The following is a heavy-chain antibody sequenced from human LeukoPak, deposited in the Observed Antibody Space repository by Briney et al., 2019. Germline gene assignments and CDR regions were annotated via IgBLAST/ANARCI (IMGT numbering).Heavy chain of an antibody. D-gene: IGHD3-10*01. CDR2: IHYTGSS. V-gene: IGHV4-59*08. CDR1: GGSISSSF. CDR3: AIGYGSEYFQH. Sequence: SETLSLTCSVSGGSISSSFWSWIRQSPGKGLEWIGYIHYTGSSNYNPSLKSRITISKDTSKNQFSLRVSSVTAADTAVYYCAIGYGSEYFQHWGQGTLVTVSS. J-gene: IGHJ1*01.